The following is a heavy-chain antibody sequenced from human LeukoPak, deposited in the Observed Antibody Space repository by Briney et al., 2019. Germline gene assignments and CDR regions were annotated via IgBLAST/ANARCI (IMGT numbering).Heavy chain of an antibody. J-gene: IGHJ4*02. CDR3: AKDLRVVTAYFDY. V-gene: IGHV3-23*01. D-gene: IGHD2-21*02. CDR1: GFTFSSYG. Sequence: PGGSLRLSCAASGFTFSSYGMSWVRQAPGKGLEWVSAISGSGGSTYYADSVKGRFTISRDNSKNTLYLQMNSLRAEDTAVYYCAKDLRVVTAYFDYWGQGTLVTVSS. CDR2: ISGSGGST.